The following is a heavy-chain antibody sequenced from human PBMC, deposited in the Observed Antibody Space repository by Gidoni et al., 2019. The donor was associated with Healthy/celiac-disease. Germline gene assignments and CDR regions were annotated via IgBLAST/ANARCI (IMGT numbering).Heavy chain of an antibody. CDR3: AREGIQLWNYYMDV. CDR1: GFTFSSYA. V-gene: IGHV3-30-3*01. D-gene: IGHD5-18*01. J-gene: IGHJ6*03. Sequence: QVQLVESGGGVVQPGRSLRLYCAASGFTFSSYAMHWVRQAPGKGLEWVAVISYDGSNKYYADSVKGRFTISRDNSKNTLYLQMNSLRAEDTAVYYCAREGIQLWNYYMDVWGKGTTVTVSS. CDR2: ISYDGSNK.